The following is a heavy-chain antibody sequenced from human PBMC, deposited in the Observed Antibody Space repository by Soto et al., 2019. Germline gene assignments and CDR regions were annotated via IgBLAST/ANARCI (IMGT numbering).Heavy chain of an antibody. D-gene: IGHD2-15*01. V-gene: IGHV4-34*01. CDR2: INHSGST. CDR3: ASPYCSGGSCFLRLGY. J-gene: IGHJ4*02. Sequence: SSETLSLTCAVYGGSFSGYYWSWIRQPPGKGLEWIGEINHSGSTNYNPSLKSRVTISVDTSKNQFSLKLSSVTAADTAVYYCASPYCSGGSCFLRLGYWGQGTLVTVSS. CDR1: GGSFSGYY.